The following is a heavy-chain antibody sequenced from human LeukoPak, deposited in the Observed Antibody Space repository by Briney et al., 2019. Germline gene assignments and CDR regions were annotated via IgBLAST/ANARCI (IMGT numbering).Heavy chain of an antibody. Sequence: PGGSLRLSCAASGFTFSSYAMSWVRQAPGRGLEWVSAISGSGGSTYYADSVKGRFTISRDNSKNTLYLQMNSLRAEDTAVYYCAKAPANYVPIYYFDYWGQGTLVTVSS. D-gene: IGHD3-16*01. CDR3: AKAPANYVPIYYFDY. V-gene: IGHV3-23*01. J-gene: IGHJ4*02. CDR1: GFTFSSYA. CDR2: ISGSGGST.